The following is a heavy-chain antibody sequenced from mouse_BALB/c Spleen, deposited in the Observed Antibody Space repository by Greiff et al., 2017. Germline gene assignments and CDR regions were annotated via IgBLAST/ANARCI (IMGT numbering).Heavy chain of an antibody. V-gene: IGHV5-4*02. J-gene: IGHJ3*01. D-gene: IGHD2-4*01. Sequence: EVQGVESGGGLVKPGGSLKLSCAASGFTFSDYYMYWVRQTPEKRLEWVATISDGGSYTYYPDSVTGRFTISRDNAKNNLYLQMSSLKSEDTAMYYCARGDDYALAYWGQGTLVTVSA. CDR2: ISDGGSYT. CDR1: GFTFSDYY. CDR3: ARGDDYALAY.